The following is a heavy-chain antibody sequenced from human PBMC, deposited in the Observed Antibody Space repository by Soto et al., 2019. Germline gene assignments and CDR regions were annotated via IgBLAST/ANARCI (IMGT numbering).Heavy chain of an antibody. CDR1: GYTFTSYG. D-gene: IGHD1-26*01. Sequence: ASVKVSCKASGYTFTSYGISWVRQAPGHGLEWMGWISAYNGNTKYSQKFQGRVTITRDTSASTAYMELSSLRSEDTAVYYCAREVVGPDYYYYGMDVWGQGTTVTVSS. CDR2: ISAYNGNT. J-gene: IGHJ6*02. V-gene: IGHV1-18*01. CDR3: AREVVGPDYYYYGMDV.